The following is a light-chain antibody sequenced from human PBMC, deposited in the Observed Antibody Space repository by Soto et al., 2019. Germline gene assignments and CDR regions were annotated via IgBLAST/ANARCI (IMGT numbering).Light chain of an antibody. J-gene: IGKJ5*01. CDR1: QSVSRY. CDR2: GAS. V-gene: IGKV3-20*01. CDR3: QQYDNSPIT. Sequence: EIVLTQSPATLSMSPGERANLSCRASQSVSRYLAWYQQKPGQAPRLLIYGASSRATGIPDRFSGSGSGTDFTLTISRLEPEDFAVYYCQQYDNSPITFGQGTRLEIK.